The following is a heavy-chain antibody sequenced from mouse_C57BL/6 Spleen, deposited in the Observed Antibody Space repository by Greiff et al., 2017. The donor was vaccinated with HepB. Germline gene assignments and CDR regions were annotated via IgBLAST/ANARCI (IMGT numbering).Heavy chain of an antibody. J-gene: IGHJ4*01. V-gene: IGHV1-80*01. CDR3: AIPYGSGYYYAMDY. CDR2: IYPGDGDT. Sequence: VQGVESGAELVKPGASVKISCKASGYAFSSYWMNWVKQRPGKGLEWIGQIYPGDGDTNYNGKFKGKATLTADKSSSTAYMQLSSLTSEDSAVYFCAIPYGSGYYYAMDYWGQGTSVTVSS. CDR1: GYAFSSYW. D-gene: IGHD1-1*01.